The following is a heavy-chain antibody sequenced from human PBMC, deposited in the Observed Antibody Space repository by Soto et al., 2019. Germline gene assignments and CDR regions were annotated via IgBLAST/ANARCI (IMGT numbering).Heavy chain of an antibody. D-gene: IGHD3-22*01. CDR2: IDWDDDK. Sequence: SGPTLGNPTQTLTLTCTFSGFSLSTSGMCVSWIRQPPGKALEWLALIDWDDDKYYSTSLKTRLTISKDTSKNQVVLTMTNMDPVDTATYYCARIQVTGNYYDSSGYYSFDYWGQGTLVTVST. CDR3: ARIQVTGNYYDSSGYYSFDY. V-gene: IGHV2-70*01. J-gene: IGHJ4*02. CDR1: GFSLSTSGMC.